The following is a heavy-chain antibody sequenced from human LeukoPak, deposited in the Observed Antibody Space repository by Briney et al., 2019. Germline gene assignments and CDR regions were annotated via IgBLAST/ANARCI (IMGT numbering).Heavy chain of an antibody. Sequence: PGGSLRLSCVASGFTFDDYGMSWVRQPPGKGLEWVSGINWNGDNTGYADSVKGRFTSSRDNAKNSLYLQMDSLRAEDTAFYYCASGYYFGSGSYASLYYFDFWGQGTLVTVSS. J-gene: IGHJ4*02. V-gene: IGHV3-20*04. D-gene: IGHD3-10*01. CDR1: GFTFDDYG. CDR2: INWNGDNT. CDR3: ASGYYFGSGSYASLYYFDF.